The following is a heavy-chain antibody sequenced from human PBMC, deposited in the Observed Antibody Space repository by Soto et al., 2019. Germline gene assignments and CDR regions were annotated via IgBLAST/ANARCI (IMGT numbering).Heavy chain of an antibody. Sequence: PSETLCLTCTVSGGSISSSSYYWGWIRQPPGKGLEWIGSIYYSGSTYYNPSLKSRATISVDTSKNQFSLKLSSVTAADTAVYYCARHVNYYDSSGPGGFDYWGQGTLVTVSS. V-gene: IGHV4-39*01. J-gene: IGHJ4*02. D-gene: IGHD3-22*01. CDR3: ARHVNYYDSSGPGGFDY. CDR1: GGSISSSSYY. CDR2: IYYSGST.